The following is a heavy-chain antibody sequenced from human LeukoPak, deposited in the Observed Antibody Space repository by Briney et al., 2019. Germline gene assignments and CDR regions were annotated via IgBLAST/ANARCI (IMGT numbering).Heavy chain of an antibody. Sequence: GGSLRLSCAASGFTFSSHGMNWVRQAPGKGLEWVSGISPSGGITYYTDSVKGRFTISRDNSKNTQSLQMNSLRAEDTAVYYCARDLYRIVVVPHYFDYWGQGTLVTVSS. CDR2: ISPSGGIT. V-gene: IGHV3-23*01. J-gene: IGHJ4*02. CDR3: ARDLYRIVVVPHYFDY. D-gene: IGHD3-22*01. CDR1: GFTFSSHG.